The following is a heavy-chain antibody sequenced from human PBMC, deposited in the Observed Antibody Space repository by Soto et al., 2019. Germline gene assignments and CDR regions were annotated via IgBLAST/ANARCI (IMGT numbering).Heavy chain of an antibody. J-gene: IGHJ4*02. D-gene: IGHD1-7*01. CDR3: AQIGINGTTGFHF. CDR2: INPNNGDT. Sequence: ASVKVSCKASGYTFTGYYMHWVRQAPGQGLGWMGWINPNNGDTNFAQKFQGRVTMTRDTSISTAYMELSRLTSDDTAVYYCAQIGINGTTGFHFWGQGTLVTVSS. V-gene: IGHV1-2*02. CDR1: GYTFTGYY.